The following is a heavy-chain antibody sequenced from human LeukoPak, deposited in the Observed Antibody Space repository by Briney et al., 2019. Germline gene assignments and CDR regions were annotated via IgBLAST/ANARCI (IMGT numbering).Heavy chain of an antibody. CDR2: IYYSGST. D-gene: IGHD3-10*01. J-gene: IGHJ4*02. CDR1: GGSISSYY. CDR3: ARGPGGITMVRGVSPGGFDY. V-gene: IGHV4-59*01. Sequence: SETLSLTCTVSGGSISSYYWSWIRQPPGKGLEWIGYIYYSGSTNYNPSLKSRVTISVDTSKNQFSLKLSSVTAADTAVYYCARGPGGITMVRGVSPGGFDYWGQGTLVTVSS.